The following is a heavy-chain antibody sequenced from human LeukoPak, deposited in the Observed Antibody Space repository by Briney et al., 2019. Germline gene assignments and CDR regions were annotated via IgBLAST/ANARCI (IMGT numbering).Heavy chain of an antibody. J-gene: IGHJ3*01. CDR2: VSHTGAT. CDR3: ARDRRGSFYTFDL. V-gene: IGHV4-59*01. CDR1: AASINGYF. D-gene: IGHD1-26*01. Sequence: KPSETLSLTCSVSAASINGYFWNWVRQTPEKRLDWIGYVSHTGATTSNPTLKSRVSITIDTSKSQISLTMTSVTAADSALYYCARDRRGSFYTFDLWGPGTIVSVS.